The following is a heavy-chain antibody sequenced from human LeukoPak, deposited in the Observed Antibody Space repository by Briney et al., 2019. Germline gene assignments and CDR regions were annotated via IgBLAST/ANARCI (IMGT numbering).Heavy chain of an antibody. J-gene: IGHJ3*02. CDR1: GYTFTSYY. CDR3: ARVGDYGDSLDAFDI. V-gene: IGHV1-46*01. D-gene: IGHD4-17*01. Sequence: ASVKVSCKASGYTFTSYYMHWVRQAPGQGLEWMGIINPSGGSTSYAQKFQGRVTMTRNTSISTAYMELSSLRSEDTAVYYCARVGDYGDSLDAFDIWGQGTMVTVSS. CDR2: INPSGGST.